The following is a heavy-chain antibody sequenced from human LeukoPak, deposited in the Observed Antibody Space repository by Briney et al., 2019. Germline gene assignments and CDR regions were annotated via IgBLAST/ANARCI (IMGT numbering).Heavy chain of an antibody. J-gene: IGHJ4*02. D-gene: IGHD3-22*01. V-gene: IGHV3-30-3*01. CDR3: ARGDHYDSSAYSYYIDY. CDR1: GFTFSVYT. Sequence: GGSLRLSCATSGFTFSVYTMHWVRQAPGKGLEWVAVISYDGSHIYYADSVKPRFTISRDNSKNTLYLQMNSLRAEDTALYYCARGDHYDSSAYSYYIDYWGQGTLVTVSS. CDR2: ISYDGSHI.